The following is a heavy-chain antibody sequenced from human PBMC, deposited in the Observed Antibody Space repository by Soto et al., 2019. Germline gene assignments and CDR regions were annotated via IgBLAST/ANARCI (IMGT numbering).Heavy chain of an antibody. CDR3: ARLYYDYIWGSYRSYYYYMDV. J-gene: IGHJ6*03. D-gene: IGHD3-16*02. V-gene: IGHV4-59*01. CDR1: GGSISSYY. CDR2: IYYSGST. Sequence: PSETLCLTCTVSGGSISSYYWSWIRQPPGKGLEWIGYIYYSGSTNYNPSLKSRVTISVDTSKNQFSLKLSSVTAADTAVYYCARLYYDYIWGSYRSYYYYMDVWGKGTTVTVSS.